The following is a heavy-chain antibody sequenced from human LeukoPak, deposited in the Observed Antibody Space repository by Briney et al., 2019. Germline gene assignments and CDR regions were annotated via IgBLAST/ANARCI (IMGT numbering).Heavy chain of an antibody. J-gene: IGHJ4*02. CDR3: AKDSHWILFDD. CDR2: INHSGST. D-gene: IGHD2-2*03. V-gene: IGHV4-34*01. CDR1: GGSFSGHY. Sequence: PSETLSLTCAVYGGSFSGHYWSWIRQPPGKGLEWIGEINHSGSTNYNPSLKSRVTISIDTSKNQFSLKLSAVTAADTAVYYCAKDSHWILFDDWGQGTLVTVSS.